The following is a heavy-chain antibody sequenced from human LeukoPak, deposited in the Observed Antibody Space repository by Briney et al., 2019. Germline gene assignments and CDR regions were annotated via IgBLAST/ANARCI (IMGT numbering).Heavy chain of an antibody. Sequence: GRSLRLSCAASGFTFSSYAMTWVRQAPGKGLEWGSGITARGDGTNYADSAKGRFTISRDNSKNTLYLQMNSLRAEDTAIYYCARASLSGGRAYYYMDVWGKGTTVTVSS. CDR1: GFTFSSYA. D-gene: IGHD6-25*01. CDR3: ARASLSGGRAYYYMDV. V-gene: IGHV3-23*01. CDR2: ITARGDGT. J-gene: IGHJ6*03.